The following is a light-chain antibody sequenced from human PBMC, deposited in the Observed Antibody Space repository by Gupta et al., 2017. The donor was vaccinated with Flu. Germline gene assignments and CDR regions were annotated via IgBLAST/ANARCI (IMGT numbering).Light chain of an antibody. CDR3: QQDSRSPWT. CDR2: GAT. V-gene: IGKV3-20*01. CDR1: QNVSSRY. Sequence: GTLSLSPGERATLSCRASQNVSSRYLAWYQQKRDQAPRLLIVGATSRATGIPDRFSGSASGTDITLTISRLDPEDFAVYYCQQDSRSPWTFGPGTKVEIK. J-gene: IGKJ1*01.